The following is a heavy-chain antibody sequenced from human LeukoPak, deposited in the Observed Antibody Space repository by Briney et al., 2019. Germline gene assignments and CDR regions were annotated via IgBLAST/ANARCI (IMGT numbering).Heavy chain of an antibody. J-gene: IGHJ4*02. CDR2: ISWNSDLI. CDR1: EFMFDS. D-gene: IGHD3-22*01. V-gene: IGHV3-9*03. Sequence: PGGSLRLSRVGSEFMFDSLHWLRQAPGKGLEWVSGISWNSDLIGYADSVKGRFTISRDNDKNTVYLQMNGLRLEDMAFYYCTKSPSFTLGGGYLDSWGQGILVTVSS. CDR3: TKSPSFTLGGGYLDS.